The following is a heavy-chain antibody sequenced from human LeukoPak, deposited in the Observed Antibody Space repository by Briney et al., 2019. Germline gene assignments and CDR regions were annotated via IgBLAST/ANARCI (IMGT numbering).Heavy chain of an antibody. V-gene: IGHV1-69*05. CDR3: APEYSSSAYYFDY. CDR1: GGTLGSYA. J-gene: IGHJ4*02. Sequence: SVKVSCKASGGTLGSYAISWVRQAPGQGLEWMGGIIPIFGTANYAQKFQGRVTITTDESTSTAYMELSSLRSEGTAVYYCAPEYSSSAYYFDYWGPGTLVTVSA. CDR2: IIPIFGTA. D-gene: IGHD6-6*01.